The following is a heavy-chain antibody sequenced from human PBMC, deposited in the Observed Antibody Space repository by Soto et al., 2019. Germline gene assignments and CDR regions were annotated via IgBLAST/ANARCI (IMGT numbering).Heavy chain of an antibody. D-gene: IGHD3-10*01. Sequence: PGGSLRLSCAASGFTFSTYAMSWVRQAPGKGLERVSGISGSGRSTNHADSVKGRFLISRDNSENMVYLQMNSLRAEDTAVYYCACLAWFGDPVPPFDCWGQGTVVTVSS. V-gene: IGHV3-23*01. J-gene: IGHJ4*02. CDR1: GFTFSTYA. CDR3: ACLAWFGDPVPPFDC. CDR2: ISGSGRST.